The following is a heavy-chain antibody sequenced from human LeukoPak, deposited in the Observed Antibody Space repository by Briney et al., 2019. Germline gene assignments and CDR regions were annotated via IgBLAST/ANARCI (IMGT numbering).Heavy chain of an antibody. Sequence: GGSLRLSCAASGFILSSYTMDWVRQAPGKGLEWVALISYDETKKSFTDSVKGRFTISRDISKNTLYLQMNSLRPEDTAVYYCARDMGREDAFDIWGHGTLVTVSS. CDR1: GFILSSYT. J-gene: IGHJ3*02. V-gene: IGHV3-30-3*01. CDR3: ARDMGREDAFDI. D-gene: IGHD1-26*01. CDR2: ISYDETKK.